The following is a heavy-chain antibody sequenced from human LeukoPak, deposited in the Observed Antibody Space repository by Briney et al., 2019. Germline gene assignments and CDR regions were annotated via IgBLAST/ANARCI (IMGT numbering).Heavy chain of an antibody. V-gene: IGHV4-30-4*08. CDR3: ARHRKASDY. CDR2: IYYSGST. Sequence: SETLSLTCTVSGGSISSGDYYWSWIRQPPGKGLEWIGYIYYSGSTNYNPSLKSRVTISVDTSKNEFSLKLTSVTAADTAVYYCARHRKASDYWGRGTLVTVSS. D-gene: IGHD1-14*01. CDR1: GGSISSGDYY. J-gene: IGHJ4*02.